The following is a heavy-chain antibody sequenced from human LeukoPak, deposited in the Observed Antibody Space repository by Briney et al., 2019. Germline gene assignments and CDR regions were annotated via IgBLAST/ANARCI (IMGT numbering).Heavy chain of an antibody. CDR2: IYYSGST. J-gene: IGHJ5*02. CDR1: GGSISSSSYY. CDR3: ARHKWELPPDWFDP. V-gene: IGHV4-39*01. Sequence: SETLSLTCTVSGGSISSSSYYWGWIRQPPGKGLEWIGSIYYSGSTYYNPSLKSRVTISVDTSKNQFSLKLSSVTAADTAVYYCARHKWELPPDWFDPWGQGTLVTVSS. D-gene: IGHD1-26*01.